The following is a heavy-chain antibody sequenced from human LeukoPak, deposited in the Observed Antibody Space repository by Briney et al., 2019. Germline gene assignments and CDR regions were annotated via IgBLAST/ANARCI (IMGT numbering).Heavy chain of an antibody. D-gene: IGHD3-22*01. CDR2: IIPIFGTA. J-gene: IGHJ3*02. Sequence: RASVKVSCKASGGTFSSYAISWVRQAPGQGLEWMGRIIPIFGTANYAQKFQGRVTITTDESTSTAYMELSSLRSEDTAVYYCARDLWYYESSGTDAFDIWGQGTMVTVSS. CDR1: GGTFSSYA. V-gene: IGHV1-69*05. CDR3: ARDLWYYESSGTDAFDI.